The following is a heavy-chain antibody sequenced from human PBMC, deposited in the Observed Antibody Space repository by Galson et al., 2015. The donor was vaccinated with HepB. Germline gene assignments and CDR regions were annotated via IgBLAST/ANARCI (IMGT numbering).Heavy chain of an antibody. CDR1: GFTFSSYG. Sequence: SLRLSCAASGFTFSSYGMHWVRQAPGKGLEWVAVIWYDGSNKYYADSVKGRFTISRDNSKNTLYLQMNSLRAEDTAVYYCARGGSSSWYYYYGMDVWGQGTTVTVSS. CDR2: IWYDGSNK. D-gene: IGHD6-13*01. CDR3: ARGGSSSWYYYYGMDV. V-gene: IGHV3-33*01. J-gene: IGHJ6*02.